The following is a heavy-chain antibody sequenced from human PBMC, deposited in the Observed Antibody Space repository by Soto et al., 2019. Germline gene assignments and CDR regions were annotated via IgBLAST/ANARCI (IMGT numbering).Heavy chain of an antibody. CDR2: IIPILGIA. Sequence: SVKVSCKASGGTFSSYTISWVRQAPGQGLEWMGRIIPILGIANYAQKFQGRVTITADKSTSTAYMELSSLRSEDTAVYYCARESGYSGYDQAFEIWGQGTTVTV. D-gene: IGHD5-12*01. J-gene: IGHJ3*02. V-gene: IGHV1-69*04. CDR3: ARESGYSGYDQAFEI. CDR1: GGTFSSYT.